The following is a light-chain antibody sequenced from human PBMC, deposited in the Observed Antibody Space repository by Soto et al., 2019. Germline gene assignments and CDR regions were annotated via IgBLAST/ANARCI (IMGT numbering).Light chain of an antibody. CDR3: QAGFT. Sequence: EIVMTQSPATLSVSPGERATLSCRASQSVSSNLAWYQQKPGQAPRLLIYGASTRATGIPARFSGSGSGTEFTLTISSLKSEDFAVYYCQAGFTFGPRTKVDIK. J-gene: IGKJ3*01. V-gene: IGKV3-15*01. CDR1: QSVSSN. CDR2: GAS.